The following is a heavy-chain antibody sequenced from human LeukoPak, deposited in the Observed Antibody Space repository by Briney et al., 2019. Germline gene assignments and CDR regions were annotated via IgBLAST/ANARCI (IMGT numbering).Heavy chain of an antibody. J-gene: IGHJ3*02. CDR1: RFTFSTYP. CDR3: AKSLFTSATGTGRAFHI. CDR2: TSASGEVT. D-gene: IGHD1-1*01. Sequence: PGGYLCLSCAASRFTFSTYPMGWHRQAPGQGLVWVSGTSASGEVTFHADTVKGRFTISRDNSKNTRYLQMTSLGAEDTAEYYCAKSLFTSATGTGRAFHIWGQGTMVTVPS. V-gene: IGHV3-23*01.